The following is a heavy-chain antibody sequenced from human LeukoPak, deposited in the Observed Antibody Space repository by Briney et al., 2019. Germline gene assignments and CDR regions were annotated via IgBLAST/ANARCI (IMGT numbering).Heavy chain of an antibody. CDR2: IYSGGST. D-gene: IGHD6-13*01. CDR3: AREAAADPYYFDY. CDR1: GFTVSSDY. Sequence: GGSLRLSCAASGFTVSSDYMTWVRQAPGRGLEWVSVIYSGGSTNYADSVKGRFTISRDNSKNTLYLQMNSLRVEDTAVYYCAREAAADPYYFDYWGQGTLVTVSS. J-gene: IGHJ4*02. V-gene: IGHV3-66*01.